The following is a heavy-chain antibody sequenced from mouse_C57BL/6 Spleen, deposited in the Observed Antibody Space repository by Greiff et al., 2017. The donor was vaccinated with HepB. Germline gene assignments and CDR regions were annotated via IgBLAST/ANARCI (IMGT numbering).Heavy chain of an antibody. V-gene: IGHV1-55*01. J-gene: IGHJ4*01. CDR1: GYTFTSYW. CDR3: ARGGDDYAMDY. CDR2: IYPGSGST. D-gene: IGHD2-3*01. Sequence: QVQLKQPGAELVKPGASVKMSCKASGYTFTSYWITWVKQRPGQGLEWIGDIYPGSGSTNYNEKFKSKATLTVDTSSSTAYMQLSSLTSEDSAVYYCARGGDDYAMDYWGQGTSVTVSS.